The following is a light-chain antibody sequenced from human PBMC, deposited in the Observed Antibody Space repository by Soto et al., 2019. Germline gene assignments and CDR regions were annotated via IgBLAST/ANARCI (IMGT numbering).Light chain of an antibody. CDR3: QQYNVYPWT. CDR2: KAS. V-gene: IGKV1-5*03. Sequence: DIQMTQSPSTLSASVGDRVTITCRASQIISSWLAWYQQKAGEAPKLLIYKASSLESGVPSRFGGSGSGTEFTLTISSLQSDDFATYYCQQYNVYPWTFGQGTKVEIK. J-gene: IGKJ1*01. CDR1: QIISSW.